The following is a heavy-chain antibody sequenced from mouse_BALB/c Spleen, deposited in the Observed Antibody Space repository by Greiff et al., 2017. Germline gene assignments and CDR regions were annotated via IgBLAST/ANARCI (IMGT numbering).Heavy chain of an antibody. CDR1: GYTFTSYW. CDR3: AREGGYAGFDY. CDR2: IDPSDSET. J-gene: IGHJ2*01. Sequence: QVQLQQSGAELVKPGAPVKLSCKASGYTFTSYWMNWVKQRPGRGLEWIGRIDPSDSETHYNQKFKDKATLTVDKSSSTAYIQLSSLTSEDSAVYYCAREGGYAGFDYWGQGTTLTVSS. D-gene: IGHD3-2*02. V-gene: IGHV1-69*02.